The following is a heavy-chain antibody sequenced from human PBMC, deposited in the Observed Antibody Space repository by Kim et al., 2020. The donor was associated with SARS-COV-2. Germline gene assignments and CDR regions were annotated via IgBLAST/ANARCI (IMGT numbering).Heavy chain of an antibody. V-gene: IGHV7-4-1*02. Sequence: AQGFTGRFVFSLDTSVSTAYLQISSLKAEDTAVYYCARAPGWYWPETFDYWGQGTLVTVSS. CDR3: ARAPGWYWPETFDY. J-gene: IGHJ4*02. D-gene: IGHD6-19*01.